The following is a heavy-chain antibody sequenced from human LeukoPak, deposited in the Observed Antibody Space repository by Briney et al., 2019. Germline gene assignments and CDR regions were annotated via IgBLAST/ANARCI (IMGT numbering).Heavy chain of an antibody. J-gene: IGHJ4*02. V-gene: IGHV3-66*01. CDR1: GFTVSSSY. D-gene: IGHD6-6*01. CDR3: ARDRSSSYYFDY. CDR2: IYSGGST. Sequence: RGGSLRLSCAASGFTVSSSYMGWVRQAPAKGLEWVSVIYSGGSTYYADSVKGRFPISRDNSKNTLYLQMNSLRAEDTAVYYCARDRSSSYYFDYWGQGTLVTVSS.